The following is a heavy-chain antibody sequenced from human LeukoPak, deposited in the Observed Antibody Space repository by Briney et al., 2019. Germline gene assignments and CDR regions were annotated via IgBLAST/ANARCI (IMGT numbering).Heavy chain of an antibody. CDR1: GGTISSYY. J-gene: IGHJ4*02. CDR2: IHYSGST. D-gene: IGHD3-22*01. CDR3: ARVRDRSSYFYDLDY. Sequence: SETLSLTCTVSGGTISSYYWSWIRQPPGKGLEWIGCIHYSGSTNYNPSLKSRLTISVDTSKNQFSLKLSSVTAADTAVYYCARVRDRSSYFYDLDYWGQETLVTVSS. V-gene: IGHV4-59*01.